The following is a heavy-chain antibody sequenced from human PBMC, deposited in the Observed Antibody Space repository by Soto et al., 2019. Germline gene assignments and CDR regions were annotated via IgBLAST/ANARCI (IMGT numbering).Heavy chain of an antibody. J-gene: IGHJ4*02. CDR2: ISAYNGNT. CDR3: ARGAPLRYFDWSPHQPFDY. V-gene: IGHV1-18*04. D-gene: IGHD3-9*01. Sequence: GASVKVSCKASGYTFTSYGISWVRQAPGQGLEWMGWISAYNGNTNYAQKLQGRVTMTTDTSTSTAYMELRSLRSDDTAVYYCARGAPLRYFDWSPHQPFDYWGQGTLVTVS. CDR1: GYTFTSYG.